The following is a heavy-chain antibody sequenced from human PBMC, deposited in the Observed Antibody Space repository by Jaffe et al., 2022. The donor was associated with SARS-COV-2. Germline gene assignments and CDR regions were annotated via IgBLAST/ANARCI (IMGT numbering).Heavy chain of an antibody. V-gene: IGHV3-64D*09. CDR1: GYTFSAYA. D-gene: IGHD6-19*01. CDR2: VSSNGGTT. CDR3: VKERISGWYDFDY. Sequence: EVQLVESGGDLVQPGGSLRLSCSASGYTFSAYAMHWVRQAPGKGLEYVSGVSSNGGTTYYADSVKDRFTISRDNSKKTLYLQMSSLGADDTAVYYCVKERISGWYDFDYWGLGTLVTVSS. J-gene: IGHJ4*02.